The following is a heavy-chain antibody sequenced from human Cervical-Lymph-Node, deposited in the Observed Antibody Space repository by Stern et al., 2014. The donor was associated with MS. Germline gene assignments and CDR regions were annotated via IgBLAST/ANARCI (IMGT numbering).Heavy chain of an antibody. CDR1: GYSFSNHW. V-gene: IGHV5-51*01. CDR2: IYPGDSDT. D-gene: IGHD3-22*01. J-gene: IGHJ3*01. CDR3: ARQGNYHDSHAFDV. Sequence: EDQLVESGAEVKKSGESLKISCKGGGYSFSNHWIAWVRQKSGKGLERMGIIYPGDSDTRHNPSFEGQVSISVDKSSSTAYLQWSSLTDSDTAIYYCARQGNYHDSHAFDVWGQGTMVIVSS.